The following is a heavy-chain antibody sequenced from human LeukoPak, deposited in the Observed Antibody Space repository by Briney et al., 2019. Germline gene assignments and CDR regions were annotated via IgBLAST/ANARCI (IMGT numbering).Heavy chain of an antibody. V-gene: IGHV4-34*01. J-gene: IGHJ4*02. D-gene: IGHD5-12*01. CDR2: INHSGST. CDR3: ARGPYSGYGRFDY. Sequence: SETLSLTCGVYDGSFNDYCWSWIRQPPGKGLEWIGEINHSGSTNYNPSLKSRVTISVDTSKNQFSLKLGSVTAADTAVYYCARGPYSGYGRFDYWGQGTLVTVSS. CDR1: DGSFNDYC.